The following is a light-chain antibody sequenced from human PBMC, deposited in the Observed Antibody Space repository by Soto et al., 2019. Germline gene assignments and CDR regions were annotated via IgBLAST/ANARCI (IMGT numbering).Light chain of an antibody. J-gene: IGKJ4*01. CDR2: VGS. CDR1: QTVISY. CDR3: QQTHRLPLT. V-gene: IGKV1-39*01. Sequence: DIQMTQSPSSLSASVGDRVTITCRAGQTVISYLHWYQQKQGKAPKLLIYVGSYLHSGVPSRFSGSGSGTEFTLTITNLQPEDSATYYCQQTHRLPLTFGGGTKAEIQ.